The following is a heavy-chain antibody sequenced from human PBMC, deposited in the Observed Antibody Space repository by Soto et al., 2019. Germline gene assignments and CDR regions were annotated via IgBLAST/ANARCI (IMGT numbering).Heavy chain of an antibody. CDR3: AKVAAAGTTLADFDY. CDR1: GFTFSSYA. V-gene: IGHV3-23*01. CDR2: ISGSGGST. Sequence: PGGSLRLSCAASGFTFSSYAMSWVRQAPGKGLEWVSAISGSGGSTYYADSVKGRFTISRDNSKNTLYLQMDSLRAEDTAVYYCAKVAAAGTTLADFDYWGQGTLVTVSS. J-gene: IGHJ4*02. D-gene: IGHD6-13*01.